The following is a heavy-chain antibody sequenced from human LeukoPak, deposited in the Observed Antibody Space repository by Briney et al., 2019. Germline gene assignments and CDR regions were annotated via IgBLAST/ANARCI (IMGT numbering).Heavy chain of an antibody. CDR3: ARDWGDGYTSDAFDI. V-gene: IGHV3-21*04. J-gene: IGHJ3*02. D-gene: IGHD5-24*01. Sequence: GGSLRLSCAASGFTFSSYSMNWVRQAPGKGLEWVSSISSSSSYIYYADSVKGRFTISRDNAKNSLYLQMNSLRAEDTAVYYCARDWGDGYTSDAFDIWGQGTMVTVSS. CDR2: ISSSSSYI. CDR1: GFTFSSYS.